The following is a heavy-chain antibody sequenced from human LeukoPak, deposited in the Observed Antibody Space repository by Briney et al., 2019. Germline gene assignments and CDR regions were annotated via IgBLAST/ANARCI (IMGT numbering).Heavy chain of an antibody. Sequence: ASVKVSCKASEYTFTNYEINWVRQATGQGLEWVGWVNPHSGNTGYAQKFQGRVTMTRNTSISTAYTELSSLRSEDTAVYYCARDLRGYSYGYDYWGQGTLVSVSS. CDR1: EYTFTNYE. D-gene: IGHD5-18*01. V-gene: IGHV1-8*01. CDR2: VNPHSGNT. J-gene: IGHJ4*02. CDR3: ARDLRGYSYGYDY.